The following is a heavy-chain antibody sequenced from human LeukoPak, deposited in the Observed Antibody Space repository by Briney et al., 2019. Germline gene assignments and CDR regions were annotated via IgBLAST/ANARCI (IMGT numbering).Heavy chain of an antibody. J-gene: IGHJ4*02. CDR1: GFTFSNYA. D-gene: IGHD3-16*02. CDR2: ISGSGDNT. CDR3: VRDRGISFYFDY. Sequence: GGSLRLSCAASGFTFSNYAMSWVRQAPGKGLEWVPAISGSGDNTYYADSVRGRFTVSRDNSKNTLYVQMKSLRSEDTAVYYCVRDRGISFYFDYWGQGTLVTVSS. V-gene: IGHV3-23*01.